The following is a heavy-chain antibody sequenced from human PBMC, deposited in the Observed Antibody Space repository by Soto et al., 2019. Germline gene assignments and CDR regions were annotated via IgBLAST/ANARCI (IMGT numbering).Heavy chain of an antibody. D-gene: IGHD1-1*01. J-gene: IGHJ6*02. CDR1: GYTFAGYY. CDR2: INPNSGGT. Sequence: GSVKVSCKASGYTFAGYYMHWVRQAPGQGLEWMGWINPNSGGTNYAQKFQGWVTMTRDTSISTAYMELSRLRSDDTAVYYCARVLGNSLGGMDVWGQGTTVTVSS. CDR3: ARVLGNSLGGMDV. V-gene: IGHV1-2*04.